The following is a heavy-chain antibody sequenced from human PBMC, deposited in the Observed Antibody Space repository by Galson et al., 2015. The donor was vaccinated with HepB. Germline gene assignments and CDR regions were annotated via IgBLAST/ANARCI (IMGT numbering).Heavy chain of an antibody. CDR3: ARGVIGDSSGYNYVGYFDF. CDR1: VGTFSNYG. Sequence: SVKVSCKASVGTFSNYGITWVRQAPGQGLEWMGGIIPFFRTADYAQKFQGRITITADESTSPAYMELSSLRSEDTAVYYCARGVIGDSSGYNYVGYFDFWGQGTLVTVSS. CDR2: IIPFFRTA. D-gene: IGHD3-22*01. V-gene: IGHV1-69*13. J-gene: IGHJ4*02.